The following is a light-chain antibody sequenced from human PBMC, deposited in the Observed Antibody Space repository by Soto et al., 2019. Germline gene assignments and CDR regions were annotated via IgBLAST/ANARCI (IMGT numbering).Light chain of an antibody. V-gene: IGKV3-20*01. Sequence: IVLTQSPGTLSLSPGERATLSCRTSQRTANSYFAWSQQKPGQAPRLLIYGTSSRAAGVPDRFTGSGSGTDFTLTISRLEPEDFTVYYCHQSVVSRWTLGQGTKVDIK. CDR2: GTS. CDR3: HQSVVSRWT. CDR1: QRTANSY. J-gene: IGKJ1*01.